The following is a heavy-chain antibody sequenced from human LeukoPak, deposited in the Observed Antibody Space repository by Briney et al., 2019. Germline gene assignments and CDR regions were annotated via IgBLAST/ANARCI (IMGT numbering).Heavy chain of an antibody. D-gene: IGHD3-9*01. V-gene: IGHV3-30*02. J-gene: IGHJ4*02. CDR3: AKERGTTYDILTGYGY. CDR2: IRYDGSNK. Sequence: GGSLRLSCAASGFTFSSYGMHWVRQAPGKGLEWVAFIRYDGSNKYYADSVKGRFTISRDNSKNTLYLQMNSLRAEDTAVYYCAKERGTTYDILTGYGYWGQGTLVTVSS. CDR1: GFTFSSYG.